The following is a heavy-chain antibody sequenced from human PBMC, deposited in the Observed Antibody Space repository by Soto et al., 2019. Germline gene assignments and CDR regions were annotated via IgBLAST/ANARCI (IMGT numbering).Heavy chain of an antibody. CDR1: GATFSSYA. J-gene: IGHJ6*02. V-gene: IGHV1-69*13. CDR3: ARGGKGCSGGSCYFGYYYYGMDV. CDR2: VIPIFGTA. Sequence: GVSVKVSCKASGATFSSYAISWVRQSPGQWLEWMGGVIPIFGTANYDQKLQVIVTITADESTSTAYMELSSLRSEDTAVYYCARGGKGCSGGSCYFGYYYYGMDVGGQGTTVTVCS. D-gene: IGHD2-15*01.